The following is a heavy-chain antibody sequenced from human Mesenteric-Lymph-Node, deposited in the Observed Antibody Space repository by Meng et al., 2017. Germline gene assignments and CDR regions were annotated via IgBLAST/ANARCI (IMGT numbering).Heavy chain of an antibody. CDR2: IYYIGNT. Sequence: QVQLQESGPGLVKPSQTLSLTCPVSGAPIYSGDYYWSWIRQSPVKGLEWIGYIYYIGNTYYNPSLKSRVTISVHSSNNQFSLKLSSVTAADTAVYYCARVGPRGYYLPYYFDYWGQGTLVTVSS. CDR3: ARVGPRGYYLPYYFDY. CDR1: GAPIYSGDYY. D-gene: IGHD3-22*01. V-gene: IGHV4-30-4*01. J-gene: IGHJ4*02.